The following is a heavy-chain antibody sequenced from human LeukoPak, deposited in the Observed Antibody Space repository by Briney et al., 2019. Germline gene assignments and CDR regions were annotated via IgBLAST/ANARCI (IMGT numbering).Heavy chain of an antibody. CDR3: AKIWFGELSSFDY. Sequence: PGGSLRLSCAASGFTFSSYAMTWVRQAPGKGLEWVAVIWYDGSNKYYADSVKGRFTISRDNSKNTLYLQMNSLRAEDTAVYYCAKIWFGELSSFDYWGQGTLVTVSS. D-gene: IGHD3-10*01. V-gene: IGHV3-33*08. CDR2: IWYDGSNK. CDR1: GFTFSSYA. J-gene: IGHJ4*02.